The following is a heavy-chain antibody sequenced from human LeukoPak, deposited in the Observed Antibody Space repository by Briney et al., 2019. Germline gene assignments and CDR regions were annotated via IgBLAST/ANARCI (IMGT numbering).Heavy chain of an antibody. D-gene: IGHD1-7*01. J-gene: IGHJ4*02. CDR2: ISYDGSNK. CDR1: GFTFSSYG. CDR3: AKGRRAPLVGTITKSWIDY. Sequence: GGSLRLSRAASGFTFSSYGMHWVRQAPGKGLEWVAVISYDGSNKYYADSVKGRFTISRDNSKNTLYLQMNSLRAEDTAVYYCAKGRRAPLVGTITKSWIDYWGQGTLVTVSS. V-gene: IGHV3-30*18.